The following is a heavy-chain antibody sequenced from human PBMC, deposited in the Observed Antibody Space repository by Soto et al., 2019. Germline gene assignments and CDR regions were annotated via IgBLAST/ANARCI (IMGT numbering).Heavy chain of an antibody. CDR2: IYYSGST. CDR1: GCSISSSSYY. J-gene: IGHJ4*02. CDR3: ARTVPDGYTYGY. D-gene: IGHD5-18*01. V-gene: IGHV4-39*01. Sequence: SETLSLACPVSGCSISSSSYYWGWIRQPPGKGLEWIGSIYYSGSTYYNPSLKSRVTISVDTSKNQFSLKLSSVTAADTAVYYCARTVPDGYTYGYWGQGTLVTVSS.